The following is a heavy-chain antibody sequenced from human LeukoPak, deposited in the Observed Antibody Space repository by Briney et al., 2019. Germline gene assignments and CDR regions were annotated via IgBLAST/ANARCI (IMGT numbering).Heavy chain of an antibody. CDR2: IYYSGST. CDR3: AGPDGYFDY. D-gene: IGHD1-14*01. Sequence: SETLSLTCTVSGGSISSYYWSWIRQPPGKGLEWIGYIYYSGSTNYNPSLKSRVTISVDTSKNQFSMKLSAVTAADAAVYYCAGPDGYFDYWGQGTLVTVSS. CDR1: GGSISSYY. J-gene: IGHJ4*02. V-gene: IGHV4-59*01.